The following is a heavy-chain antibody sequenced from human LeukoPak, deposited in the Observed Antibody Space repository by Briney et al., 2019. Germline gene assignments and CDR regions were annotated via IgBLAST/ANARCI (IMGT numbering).Heavy chain of an antibody. V-gene: IGHV1-69*01. CDR3: ARGFGGVATTAYGAFDI. CDR2: IIPIFGTA. D-gene: IGHD5-24*01. Sequence: SVNVSCKASGGTFSSYAISWVRQAPGQGLEWMGGIIPIFGTANYAQKFQGRVTITADESTSTAYMELSSLRSEDTAVYYCARGFGGVATTAYGAFDIWGQGTMVTVSS. CDR1: GGTFSSYA. J-gene: IGHJ3*02.